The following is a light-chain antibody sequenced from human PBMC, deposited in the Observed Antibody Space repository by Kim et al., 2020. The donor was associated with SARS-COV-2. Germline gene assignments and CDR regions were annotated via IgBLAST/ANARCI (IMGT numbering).Light chain of an antibody. J-gene: IGKJ2*01. Sequence: GDVVHITCRASQSSTRWLAWYQQKPGKAPNLLIYDASNLVSEVPSRFSGSGSGTEFTLTISSLQPDDSATYYCQQYKSYSYTFGLGTKLEI. CDR2: DAS. CDR1: QSSTRW. CDR3: QQYKSYSYT. V-gene: IGKV1-5*01.